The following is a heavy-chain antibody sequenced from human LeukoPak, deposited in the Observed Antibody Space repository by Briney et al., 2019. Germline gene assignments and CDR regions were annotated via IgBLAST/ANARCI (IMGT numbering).Heavy chain of an antibody. Sequence: GESLGLSCAASGFTFTTYWMSWVRQAPGKGLEWVANIKQDGTEKYYVDSVKGRFTISRDNAKNSLYLQMNSLRVEDTAVYYCASANPILLDYYYYYYMDVWGKGTTVTVSS. CDR2: IKQDGTEK. CDR1: GFTFTTYW. D-gene: IGHD3-3*01. V-gene: IGHV3-7*01. CDR3: ASANPILLDYYYYYYMDV. J-gene: IGHJ6*03.